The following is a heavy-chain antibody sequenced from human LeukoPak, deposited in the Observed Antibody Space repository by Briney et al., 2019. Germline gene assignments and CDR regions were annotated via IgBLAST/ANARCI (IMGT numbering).Heavy chain of an antibody. Sequence: PSETLSLTCTVSGGSISSYYWSWIRQPPGKGLEWIGYIYYSGSTNYNPSLKSRVTISVDTSKNQFSLKLSSVTAADTAVYYCARDQTYYDFWSGYYYNWFDPRGQGTLVTVSS. J-gene: IGHJ5*02. D-gene: IGHD3-3*01. CDR3: ARDQTYYDFWSGYYYNWFDP. CDR2: IYYSGST. V-gene: IGHV4-59*01. CDR1: GGSISSYY.